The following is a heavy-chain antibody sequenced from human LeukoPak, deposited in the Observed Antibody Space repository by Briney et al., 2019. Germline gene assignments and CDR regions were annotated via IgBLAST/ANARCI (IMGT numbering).Heavy chain of an antibody. J-gene: IGHJ4*02. V-gene: IGHV3-9*03. CDR2: ISWNSGSI. D-gene: IGHD3-3*01. CDR1: GFTFDDYA. Sequence: GGSLRLSCAASGFTFDDYAMNWVRRAPGKGLGWVSGISWNSGSIGYADSVKGRFTISRDNAKNSLYLQMNSLRAEDMALYYCAKGRGFWSGFDYWGQGTLVTVSS. CDR3: AKGRGFWSGFDY.